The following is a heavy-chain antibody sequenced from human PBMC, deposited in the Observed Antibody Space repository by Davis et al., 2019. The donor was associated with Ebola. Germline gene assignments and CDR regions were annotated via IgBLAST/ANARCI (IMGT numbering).Heavy chain of an antibody. CDR3: ARVGYGDYVRGDYRPVAFDI. CDR1: GFTFSDYY. J-gene: IGHJ3*02. V-gene: IGHV3-11*01. CDR2: ISSSGSTI. Sequence: PGGSLRLSCAASGFTFSDYYMSWIRQAPGKGLEWVSYISSSGSTIYYADSVKGRFTISRDNAKNSLYLQMNSLRAEDTAVYYCARVGYGDYVRGDYRPVAFDIWGQGTMVTVSS. D-gene: IGHD4-17*01.